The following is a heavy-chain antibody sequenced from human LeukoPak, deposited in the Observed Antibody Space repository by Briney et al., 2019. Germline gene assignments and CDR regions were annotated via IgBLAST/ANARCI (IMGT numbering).Heavy chain of an antibody. CDR1: GFTFSSYS. J-gene: IGHJ4*02. CDR2: ISSSSSTI. Sequence: GGSLRLSXAASGFTFSSYSMNWVRQAPGKGLEWVSYISSSSSTIYYADSVKGRFTISRDNAKNSLYLQMNSLRAEDTAAYYCARSNVDTAMVFDYWGQGTLVTVSS. D-gene: IGHD5-18*01. CDR3: ARSNVDTAMVFDY. V-gene: IGHV3-48*01.